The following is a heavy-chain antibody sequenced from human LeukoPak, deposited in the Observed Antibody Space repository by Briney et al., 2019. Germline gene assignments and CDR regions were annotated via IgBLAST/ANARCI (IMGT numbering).Heavy chain of an antibody. J-gene: IGHJ4*02. Sequence: SVKVSCKASGGTFSSYAISWVRQAPGQGLEWMGRIIPIFGTANYAQKFQGRVTITTDESTSTAYMELSSLRSEDTAVYYCAREFGVRGVMPYYFDYWGQGTLVTFSS. CDR3: AREFGVRGVMPYYFDY. CDR1: GGTFSSYA. D-gene: IGHD3-10*01. V-gene: IGHV1-69*05. CDR2: IIPIFGTA.